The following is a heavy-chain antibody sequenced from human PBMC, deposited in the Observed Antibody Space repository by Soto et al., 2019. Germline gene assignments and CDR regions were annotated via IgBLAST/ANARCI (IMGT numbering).Heavy chain of an antibody. J-gene: IGHJ4*02. CDR3: ARARITMTNFDY. D-gene: IGHD3-22*01. CDR2: IIPIFGTA. CDR1: GGTFSSYA. Sequence: ASVKVSCKASGGTFSSYAISWVRQAPGQGLEWMGGIIPIFGTANYAQKFHGRVTITADESTSTAYMELSSLRSEDTAVYYCARARITMTNFDYWGQGTLVTVSS. V-gene: IGHV1-69*13.